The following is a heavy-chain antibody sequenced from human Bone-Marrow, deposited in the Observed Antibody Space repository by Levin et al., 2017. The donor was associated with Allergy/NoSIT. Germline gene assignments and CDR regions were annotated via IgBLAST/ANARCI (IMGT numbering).Heavy chain of an antibody. J-gene: IGHJ4*02. D-gene: IGHD2-2*03. CDR2: ITSSSSTI. CDR3: ARAGYCSSTSCSEDFDY. CDR1: GFAFSTFS. Sequence: GGSLRLSCAASGFAFSTFSMNWVRQAPGKGLEWISYITSSSSTIYYADSVKGRFTISRDNAKSSLYLQMNSLRDEDTAVYYCARAGYCSSTSCSEDFDYWGQGTLVTVSS. V-gene: IGHV3-48*02.